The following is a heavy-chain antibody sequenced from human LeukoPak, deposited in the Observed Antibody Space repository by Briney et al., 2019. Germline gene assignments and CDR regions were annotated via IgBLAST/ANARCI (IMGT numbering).Heavy chain of an antibody. D-gene: IGHD3-22*01. J-gene: IGHJ4*02. Sequence: SVKVSCRASRGTFSKYAISWVRQAPGQGLEWMGRIIPILNITHYAQKFQGRVTIAADKSTSTAYMELSSLRSEDTAVYYCARDDDRAREIDYWGQGTLVTVSS. CDR1: RGTFSKYA. CDR2: IIPILNIT. V-gene: IGHV1-69*04. CDR3: ARDDDRAREIDY.